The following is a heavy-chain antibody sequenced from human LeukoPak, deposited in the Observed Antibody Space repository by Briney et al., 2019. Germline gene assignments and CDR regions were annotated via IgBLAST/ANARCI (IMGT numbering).Heavy chain of an antibody. CDR1: GYSFNNHW. Sequence: GESLQISCQTSGYSFNNHWIGWVRQKPGKGLEWMGIFHPGDSETRSSPSFQGLVTMSADQSITTAYLQWNSLKASDTAMYFCARTIAFYYDSSSYMDFWGQGTQVIVSS. CDR2: FHPGDSET. J-gene: IGHJ4*02. CDR3: ARTIAFYYDSSSYMDF. V-gene: IGHV5-51*01. D-gene: IGHD3-22*01.